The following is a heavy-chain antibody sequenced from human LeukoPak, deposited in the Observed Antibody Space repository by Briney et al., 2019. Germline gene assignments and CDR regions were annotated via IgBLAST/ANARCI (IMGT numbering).Heavy chain of an antibody. J-gene: IGHJ6*03. CDR2: IYYSGST. V-gene: IGHV4-59*01. D-gene: IGHD3-16*01. Sequence: SETLSLTCTVSGGSISSYYWSWIRQPPGKGLEWLGYIYYSGSTNYNPSLKSRVTISVDTSKNQFSLKLSSVTAADTAVYYCARGRGRTYYMDVWGKGTTVTVSS. CDR3: ARGRGRTYYMDV. CDR1: GGSISSYY.